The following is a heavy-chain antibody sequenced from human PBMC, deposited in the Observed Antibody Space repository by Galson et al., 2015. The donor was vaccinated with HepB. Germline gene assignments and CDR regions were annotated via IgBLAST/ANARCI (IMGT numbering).Heavy chain of an antibody. D-gene: IGHD3-3*01. J-gene: IGHJ4*02. Sequence: SVKVSCKASGGTFSSYAISWVRQAPGQGLEWMGGIIPIFGTANYAQKFQGRVTITADESTSTAYMELSSLRSEDTAVYYCARDSTIFGVVAPSGYWGQGTLVTVSS. V-gene: IGHV1-69*13. CDR3: ARDSTIFGVVAPSGY. CDR2: IIPIFGTA. CDR1: GGTFSSYA.